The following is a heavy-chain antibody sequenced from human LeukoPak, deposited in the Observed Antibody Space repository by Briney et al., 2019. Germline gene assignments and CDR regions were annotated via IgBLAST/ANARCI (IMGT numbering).Heavy chain of an antibody. Sequence: GKSLRLSCAASGFTFSNYAMNWVRQAPGKGLEWVSAISASGGSRFYTDSVKGRFTISRDNAKNSLYLQMDSLRAEDTAVYYCARPLREYSSGQGAFDYWGQGTLVTVSS. J-gene: IGHJ4*02. CDR1: GFTFSNYA. D-gene: IGHD5-18*01. CDR3: ARPLREYSSGQGAFDY. V-gene: IGHV3-23*01. CDR2: ISASGGSR.